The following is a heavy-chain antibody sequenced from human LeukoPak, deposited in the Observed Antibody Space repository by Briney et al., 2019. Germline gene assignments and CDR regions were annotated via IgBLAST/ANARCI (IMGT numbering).Heavy chain of an antibody. D-gene: IGHD6-13*01. Sequence: GRSLRLSCAASGFTFSSYAMHWVRQAPGKGLEWVAVISYDGSNKYYADSVKGRFTISRDNSKNTLYLQMNSLRAEDTAVYYCARSYSSSWYDAFDIWGQGTMVTVSS. J-gene: IGHJ3*02. CDR3: ARSYSSSWYDAFDI. CDR2: ISYDGSNK. V-gene: IGHV3-30*01. CDR1: GFTFSSYA.